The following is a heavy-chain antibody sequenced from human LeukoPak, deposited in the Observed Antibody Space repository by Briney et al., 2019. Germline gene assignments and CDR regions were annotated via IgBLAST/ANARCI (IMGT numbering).Heavy chain of an antibody. CDR2: MNPYSGNT. J-gene: IGHJ4*02. CDR1: GYTFTSFA. D-gene: IGHD2-15*01. Sequence: ASVKVSCKASGYTFTSFAINWVRQATGRGLEWVGWMNPYSGNTGYAQKFQGRVTMTRSTSISTAYMELSSLRSEDTAVYFCARGYCSGGSCKNYFDYWGQGTLVTVSS. V-gene: IGHV1-8*01. CDR3: ARGYCSGGSCKNYFDY.